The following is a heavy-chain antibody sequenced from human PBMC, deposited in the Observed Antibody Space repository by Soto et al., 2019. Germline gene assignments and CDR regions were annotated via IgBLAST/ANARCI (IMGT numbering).Heavy chain of an antibody. J-gene: IGHJ6*03. CDR1: GFTFSDSA. CDR3: TRHVDCSGGSCYSGYYYYMVV. V-gene: IGHV3-73*01. CDR2: IRSKPNTDAT. D-gene: IGHD2-15*01. Sequence: EVQLVESGGGLVQPGGSLKLSCAASGFTFSDSAMHWVRQASGKGLEWVGRIRSKPNTDATAYAASVKGRFTISRDDSKNTAYLQMNSLKTEDTAVYYCTRHVDCSGGSCYSGYYYYMVVWGKGTTVTVSS.